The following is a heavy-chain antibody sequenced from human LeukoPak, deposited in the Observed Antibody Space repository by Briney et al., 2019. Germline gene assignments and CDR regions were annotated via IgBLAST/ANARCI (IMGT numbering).Heavy chain of an antibody. J-gene: IGHJ3*02. CDR1: GYTFTSYG. V-gene: IGHV1-18*01. CDR2: ISAYNGNK. CDR3: ASRTRPDVGAFDI. Sequence: ASVKVSCKASGYTFTSYGISWVRQAPGKGLEWMGWISAYNGNKNYAQKLQGRVTMTRDMSTSTVYMELSSLRSEDTAVYYCASRTRPDVGAFDIWGQGTMVTVSS. D-gene: IGHD6-6*01.